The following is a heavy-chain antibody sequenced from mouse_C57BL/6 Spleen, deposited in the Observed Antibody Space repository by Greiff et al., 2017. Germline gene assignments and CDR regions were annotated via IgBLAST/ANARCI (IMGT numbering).Heavy chain of an antibody. Sequence: VQLKQSGAELVKPGASVKLSCTASGFNIKDYYMHWVKQRTEQGLEWIGRIDPEDGETTYAPKFQGKATITADTSSNTAYLQLSSLTSEDTAVYYCARGYGNLYWYFDVWGTGTTVTVSS. CDR3: ARGYGNLYWYFDV. D-gene: IGHD2-1*01. J-gene: IGHJ1*03. CDR2: IDPEDGET. CDR1: GFNIKDYY. V-gene: IGHV14-2*01.